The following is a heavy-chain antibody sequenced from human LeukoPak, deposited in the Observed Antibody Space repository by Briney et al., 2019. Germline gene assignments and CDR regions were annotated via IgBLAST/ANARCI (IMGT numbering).Heavy chain of an antibody. D-gene: IGHD1-26*01. J-gene: IGHJ4*02. V-gene: IGHV4-39*01. Sequence: SETLSLTCTVSGGSISSSSYYWGWIRQPPGKGLEWIGSIYYSGSTYYNPSLKSRVTISVDTSKNQFSLKLSSVTAADTAVYYCARQARYSGIHGGYFDYWGQGTLVTVSS. CDR2: IYYSGST. CDR3: ARQARYSGIHGGYFDY. CDR1: GGSISSSSYY.